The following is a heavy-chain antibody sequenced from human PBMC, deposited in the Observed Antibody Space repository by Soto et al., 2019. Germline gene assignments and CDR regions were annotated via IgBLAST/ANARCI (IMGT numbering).Heavy chain of an antibody. D-gene: IGHD3-10*01. CDR1: GGSVSSGSYY. Sequence: SETLSLTCTVSGGSVSSGSYYWSWIRQPPGKGLEWIGCIYYSGSTNYNPSLKSRVTISVDTSKNQFSLKLSSVTAADTAVYYCARDLRTLLWFGEWVDWFDPWGQGTLVTVSS. J-gene: IGHJ5*02. CDR3: ARDLRTLLWFGEWVDWFDP. V-gene: IGHV4-61*01. CDR2: IYYSGST.